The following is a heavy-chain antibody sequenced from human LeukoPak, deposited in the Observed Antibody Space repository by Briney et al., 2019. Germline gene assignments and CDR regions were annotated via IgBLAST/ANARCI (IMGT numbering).Heavy chain of an antibody. D-gene: IGHD3-3*01. V-gene: IGHV1-18*01. J-gene: IGHJ6*02. Sequence: ASVKVSCKASGGTFSSYAISWVRQAPGQGLEWMGWISAYNGNTNYAQKLQGRVTMTTDTSTSTAYMELRSLRSDDTAVYYCARDSPEGRITIFGVARPYYYYGMDVWGQGTTVTVSS. CDR2: ISAYNGNT. CDR3: ARDSPEGRITIFGVARPYYYYGMDV. CDR1: GGTFSSYA.